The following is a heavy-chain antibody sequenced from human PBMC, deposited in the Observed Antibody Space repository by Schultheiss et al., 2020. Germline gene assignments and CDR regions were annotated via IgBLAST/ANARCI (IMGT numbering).Heavy chain of an antibody. Sequence: GGSLRLSCAASGFTFSDFYMSWMRQAPGKGLEWVSYISRTGSSKYYADSVKGRFTISRDNAKNSLYLQMNNLRAEDTAVYYCARDLGVVSVEFDPWGQGTLVTVAS. V-gene: IGHV3-11*01. J-gene: IGHJ5*02. CDR1: GFTFSDFY. CDR2: ISRTGSSK. CDR3: ARDLGVVSVEFDP. D-gene: IGHD3-3*01.